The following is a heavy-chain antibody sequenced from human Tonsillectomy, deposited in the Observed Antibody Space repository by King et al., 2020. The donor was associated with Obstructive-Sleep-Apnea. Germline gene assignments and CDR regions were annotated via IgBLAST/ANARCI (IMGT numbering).Heavy chain of an antibody. CDR3: ASIPYGVAATAYSYYYYGMDV. V-gene: IGHV3-7*01. Sequence: VQLVESGGGLVQPGGSLRLSCAASGFTFSSYWMSWVRQAPGKGLEWVASIKQDGSEKYSVDSVKGRFTISRDNAKNSLFLQMNSLRAEDTAVYYCASIPYGVAATAYSYYYYGMDVWGQGTTVTVSS. CDR2: IKQDGSEK. J-gene: IGHJ6*02. D-gene: IGHD2-15*01. CDR1: GFTFSSYW.